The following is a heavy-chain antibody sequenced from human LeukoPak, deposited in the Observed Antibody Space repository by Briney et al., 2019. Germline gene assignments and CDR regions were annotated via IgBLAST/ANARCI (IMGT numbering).Heavy chain of an antibody. CDR1: GYTFTSYA. CDR2: INAGNGNT. CDR3: ARYCSGGSCCSGAFDY. V-gene: IGHV1-3*01. Sequence: ASVKVSCKASGYTFTSYAMHWVRQAPGQRLEWMGWINAGNGNTKYSQKFQGRVTITRDTSASTAYMELSSLRSEDTAVYYCARYCSGGSCCSGAFDYWGQGTLVTVSS. J-gene: IGHJ4*02. D-gene: IGHD2-15*01.